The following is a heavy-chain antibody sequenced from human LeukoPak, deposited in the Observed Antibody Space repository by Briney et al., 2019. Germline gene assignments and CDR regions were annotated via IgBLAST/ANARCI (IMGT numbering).Heavy chain of an antibody. CDR1: GFSFSRLK. V-gene: IGHV3-48*01. Sequence: GGSLTLSCAASGFSFSRLKMIWLRQAPWKGREWLLYISTTGTIYYAESVKGRFSISRDNAKNSLYLQMNSLRPEDTAVYYCARDSLIFGVVTTFDYWGQGTLVTVSS. D-gene: IGHD3-3*01. CDR2: ISTTGTI. CDR3: ARDSLIFGVVTTFDY. J-gene: IGHJ4*02.